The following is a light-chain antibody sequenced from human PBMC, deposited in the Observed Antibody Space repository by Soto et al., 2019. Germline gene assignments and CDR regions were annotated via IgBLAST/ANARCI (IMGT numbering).Light chain of an antibody. CDR1: SSDVGGYNY. CDR3: SSYTSSSTPSV. Sequence: QSALTQPASVSGSPGQSITISCTGTSSDVGGYNYVSWYQQHPGKAPKLMIYEVSNRPSGVSNRFSGSKSGNTASLTISGLQAEDEADYYCSSYTSSSTPSVFGTGTKLTGL. V-gene: IGLV2-14*01. J-gene: IGLJ1*01. CDR2: EVS.